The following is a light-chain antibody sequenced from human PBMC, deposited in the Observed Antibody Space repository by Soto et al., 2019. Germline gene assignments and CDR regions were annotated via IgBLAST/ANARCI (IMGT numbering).Light chain of an antibody. CDR3: QQYNNWPQT. J-gene: IGKJ1*01. CDR1: QSVGSK. Sequence: EVVMTQSPATLSVSPGERATLSCRASQSVGSKLAWYQQKPGQAPRLLFYGASTRAAGSPVRFTGNGSGTEFSLTISSLQSEDFGIYYCQQYNNWPQTFGQGTKVEIK. CDR2: GAS. V-gene: IGKV3-15*01.